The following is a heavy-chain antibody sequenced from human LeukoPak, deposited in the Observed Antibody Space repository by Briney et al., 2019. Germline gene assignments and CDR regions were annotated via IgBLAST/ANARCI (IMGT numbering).Heavy chain of an antibody. V-gene: IGHV1-2*02. D-gene: IGHD5-12*01. CDR2: FNPDNGGT. CDR3: ARGRGSTSRY. CDR1: GYAFTDYY. J-gene: IGHJ4*02. Sequence: GASVKVSCKASGYAFTDYYVHWVRQAPGQGLEWMGWFNPDNGGTNSVQKFQGRVTMTGDTSMRTVYMELTRLRSDDTAVYYCARGRGSTSRYWGQGTLVTVSS.